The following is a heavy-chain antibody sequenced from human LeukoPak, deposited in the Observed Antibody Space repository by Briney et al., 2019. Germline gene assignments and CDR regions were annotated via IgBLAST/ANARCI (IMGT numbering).Heavy chain of an antibody. V-gene: IGHV3-30*03. CDR3: ARATYYDFWSGYYRGYMDV. Sequence: PGGSLRLSCAASGFTFSSYWMSWVRQAPGKGLEWVAVISYDGSNKYYADSVKGRFTISRDNSKNTLYLQMNSLRAEDTAVYYCARATYYDFWSGYYRGYMDVWGKGTTVTVSS. CDR1: GFTFSSYW. CDR2: ISYDGSNK. D-gene: IGHD3-3*01. J-gene: IGHJ6*03.